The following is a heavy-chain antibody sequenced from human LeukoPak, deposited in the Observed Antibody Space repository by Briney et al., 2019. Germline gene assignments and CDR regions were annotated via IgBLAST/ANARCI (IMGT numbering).Heavy chain of an antibody. V-gene: IGHV3-48*03. D-gene: IGHD3-22*01. CDR3: ARGQYSGYYYFDY. CDR1: GFTFSSYE. CDR2: ISSSGSTI. Sequence: GGSLRLSCAASGFTFSSYEMNWVRQAPGKGLEWVSYISSSGSTIYYADSVKGRFTISRDNAKNSLYLQMNSLRAEVTAVYYCARGQYSGYYYFDYWGQGTLVTVSS. J-gene: IGHJ4*02.